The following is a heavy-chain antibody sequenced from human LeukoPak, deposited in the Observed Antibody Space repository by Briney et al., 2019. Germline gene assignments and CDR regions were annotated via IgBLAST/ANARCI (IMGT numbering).Heavy chain of an antibody. CDR3: ARATVTYDFWSGYPSYFDS. D-gene: IGHD3-3*01. J-gene: IGHJ4*02. V-gene: IGHV4-59*01. CDR1: GGSISSYY. CDR2: VFHTGNT. Sequence: SETLSLTCTVSGGSISSYYWSWIRQPPGKGREWIGNVFHTGNTNYSPSLRSRVTISLDTSKNQFSLSLRSVTAADTAVYYCARATVTYDFWSGYPSYFDSWGQGTLVTVSS.